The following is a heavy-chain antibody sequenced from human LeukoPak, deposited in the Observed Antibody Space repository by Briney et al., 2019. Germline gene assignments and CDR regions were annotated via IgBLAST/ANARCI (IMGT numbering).Heavy chain of an antibody. J-gene: IGHJ4*02. Sequence: GGSLRLSCAASGFTVSNNYMTWVRQAPGKGLEWVSLIYSDGSTYYADSVKGRFTISRDNSKNTLYLQMNSLRAEDTAVYYCARVWSRGYNFDYWGQGTLVTVSS. CDR2: IYSDGST. V-gene: IGHV3-66*01. CDR3: ARVWSRGYNFDY. CDR1: GFTVSNNY. D-gene: IGHD3-22*01.